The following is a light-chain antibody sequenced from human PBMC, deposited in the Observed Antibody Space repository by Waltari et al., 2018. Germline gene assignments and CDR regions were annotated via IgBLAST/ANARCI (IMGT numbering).Light chain of an antibody. CDR3: QTGGTGTVV. Sequence: QLVLTQSPSASASLGASVKLTCTLSSGHSSNAIAWHQPQPEKGPRFLMKLNNDGSHSKGDGIPDRFSGSSSGAERYLIISSLQSEDEADYYCQTGGTGTVVFGGGTKLTVL. J-gene: IGLJ2*01. V-gene: IGLV4-69*02. CDR2: LNNDGSH. CDR1: SGHSSNA.